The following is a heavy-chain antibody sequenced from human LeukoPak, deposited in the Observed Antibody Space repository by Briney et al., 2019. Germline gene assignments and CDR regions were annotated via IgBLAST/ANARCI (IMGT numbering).Heavy chain of an antibody. Sequence: GGSLRLSCAASGFTFSDYYMSWIRQAPGKGLEWVSYISSSGSTIYYADSVKGRFTISRDNAKNSLYLQMNSLRAEDTAVYYCARLYYYDSSGYYRGIDYWGQGTLVTVSS. V-gene: IGHV3-11*04. CDR1: GFTFSDYY. CDR3: ARLYYYDSSGYYRGIDY. D-gene: IGHD3-22*01. J-gene: IGHJ4*02. CDR2: ISSSGSTI.